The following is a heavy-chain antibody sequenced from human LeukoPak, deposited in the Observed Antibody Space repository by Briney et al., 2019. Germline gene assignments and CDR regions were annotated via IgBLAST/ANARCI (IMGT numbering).Heavy chain of an antibody. V-gene: IGHV1-2*02. CDR1: GYTFTGYY. CDR3: ARDPSWGSNWYGGGFDY. J-gene: IGHJ4*02. D-gene: IGHD6-13*01. CDR2: INPNSGGT. Sequence: ASVKVSCKASGYTFTGYYMHWVRQAPGQGLEWMGWINPNSGGTNYAQKLQGRVTMTTDTSTSTAYMDLRSLRSDDTAVYYCARDPSWGSNWYGGGFDYWGQGTLVTVSS.